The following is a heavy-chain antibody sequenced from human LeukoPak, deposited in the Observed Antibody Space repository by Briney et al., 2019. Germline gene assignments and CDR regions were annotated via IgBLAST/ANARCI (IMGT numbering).Heavy chain of an antibody. CDR3: AKGDYDSSTLQH. D-gene: IGHD3-22*01. Sequence: PGGSLRLSRAASGFTFSSYWMSWVRQAPGKGLEWVAVISYDGSNKYYADSVKGRFTISRDNSKNTLYLQMNSLRAEDTAVYYCAKGDYDSSTLQHWGQGTLVTVSS. V-gene: IGHV3-30*18. CDR1: GFTFSSYW. J-gene: IGHJ1*01. CDR2: ISYDGSNK.